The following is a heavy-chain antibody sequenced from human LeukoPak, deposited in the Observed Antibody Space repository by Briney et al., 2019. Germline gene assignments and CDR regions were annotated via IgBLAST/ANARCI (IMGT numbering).Heavy chain of an antibody. CDR2: IYSGGST. J-gene: IGHJ4*02. CDR1: GFTFSSYE. CDR3: ARGPPDDSGSYTADY. Sequence: GGSLRLSCAASGFTFSSYEMNWVRQAPGKGLEWVSVIYSGGSTYYADSVKGRFTISRDNSKNTLYLQMNSLRAEDTAVYYCARGPPDDSGSYTADYWGQGTLVTVSS. D-gene: IGHD3-10*01. V-gene: IGHV3-66*01.